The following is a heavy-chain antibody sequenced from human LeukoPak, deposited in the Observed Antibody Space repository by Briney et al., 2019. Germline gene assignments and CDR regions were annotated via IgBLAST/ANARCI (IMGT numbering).Heavy chain of an antibody. CDR3: ARERVPSRYFDS. J-gene: IGHJ4*02. Sequence: GGSLRLSCAASGFIFNSHWINWVRQAPGKGLEWVANIAPDGSERYFEDSVKGRFTISRDNAKNSVFLQMNSLRAEDTAVYYCARERVPSRYFDSWGQGTLVTVSS. CDR1: GFIFNSHW. V-gene: IGHV3-7*01. CDR2: IAPDGSER.